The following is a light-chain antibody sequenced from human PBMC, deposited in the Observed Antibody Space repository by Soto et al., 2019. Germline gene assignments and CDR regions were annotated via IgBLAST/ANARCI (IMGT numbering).Light chain of an antibody. CDR3: QQDYNLPLT. J-gene: IGKJ1*01. CDR1: QSVSSSY. Sequence: GARVALSCRASQSVSSSYLTWYQQKPGQAPRLLIYGASTRATSIPARFSGSGSGTDFTLTISSLQPEDFAVYYCQQDYNLPLTFGQGTKV. V-gene: IGKV3D-7*01. CDR2: GAS.